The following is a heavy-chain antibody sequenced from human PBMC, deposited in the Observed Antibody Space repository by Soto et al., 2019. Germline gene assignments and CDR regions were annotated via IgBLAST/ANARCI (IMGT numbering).Heavy chain of an antibody. V-gene: IGHV3-13*01. CDR2: IGTAGDT. J-gene: IGHJ6*02. CDR3: ARDRYYDSSGTRYYYYGMDV. D-gene: IGHD3-22*01. Sequence: GGSLRLSCAASGFTFSSYDMHWVRQATGKGLEWVSAIGTAGDTYYPGSVKGRFTISRENAKNSLYLQMNSLRAEDTAVYYCARDRYYDSSGTRYYYYGMDVWGQGTTVTVSS. CDR1: GFTFSSYD.